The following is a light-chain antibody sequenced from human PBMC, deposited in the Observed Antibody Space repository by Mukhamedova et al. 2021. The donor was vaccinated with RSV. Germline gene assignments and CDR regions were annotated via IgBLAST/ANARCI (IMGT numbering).Light chain of an antibody. Sequence: VAITRRASRGIGRYVNWYQQKPGRAPKLLIHFASTLQSDIPSRFSGSGSGTDFILTINNLQPEDFATYFCQQSSATPRSFGQGT. CDR1: RGIGRY. V-gene: IGKV1-39*01. J-gene: IGKJ2*03. CDR2: FAS. CDR3: QQSSATPRS.